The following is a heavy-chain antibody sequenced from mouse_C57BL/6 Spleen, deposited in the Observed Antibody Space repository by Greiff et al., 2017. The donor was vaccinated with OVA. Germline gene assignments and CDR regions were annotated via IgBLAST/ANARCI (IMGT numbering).Heavy chain of an antibody. CDR1: GYAFSSSW. CDR3: ARGDYYGSSWEDY. Sequence: QVQLQQSGPELVKPGASVKISCKASGYAFSSSWMNWVKQRPGKGLEWIGRIYPGDGATNYNGTFKGKPTLTADKSSSTAYMQLSSLTSEDSAVYFCARGDYYGSSWEDYWGQGTTLTVSS. J-gene: IGHJ2*01. D-gene: IGHD1-1*01. CDR2: IYPGDGAT. V-gene: IGHV1-82*01.